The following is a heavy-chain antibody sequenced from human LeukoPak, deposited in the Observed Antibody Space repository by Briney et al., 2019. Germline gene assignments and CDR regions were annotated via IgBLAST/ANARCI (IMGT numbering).Heavy chain of an antibody. CDR3: AKESLLLRGPLLIYYLDF. J-gene: IGHJ4*02. CDR2: ISSSGSTI. V-gene: IGHV3-11*01. Sequence: GGSLRLSCAASGFTFSDYYMSWIRQAPGKGLEWVSYISSSGSTIYYADSVKGRFTISRDNAKNSLYLQMNSLRAEDTAIYYCAKESLLLRGPLLIYYLDFWGQGTLVTVSS. CDR1: GFTFSDYY. D-gene: IGHD3-10*01.